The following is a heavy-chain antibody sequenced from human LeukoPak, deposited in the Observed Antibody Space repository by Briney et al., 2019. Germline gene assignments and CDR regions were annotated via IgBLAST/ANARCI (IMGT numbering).Heavy chain of an antibody. Sequence: ASVKVSCKASGYTFTCYYMHWVRQAPGQGLEWMGWINPNSGGTNYAQKVQGRVTMTRDTAISTAYMELSRLRSDDTAVYYCARVPGYSSGWYEGYFQHWGQGTLVTVSS. CDR3: ARVPGYSSGWYEGYFQH. CDR2: INPNSGGT. CDR1: GYTFTCYY. J-gene: IGHJ1*01. D-gene: IGHD6-19*01. V-gene: IGHV1-2*02.